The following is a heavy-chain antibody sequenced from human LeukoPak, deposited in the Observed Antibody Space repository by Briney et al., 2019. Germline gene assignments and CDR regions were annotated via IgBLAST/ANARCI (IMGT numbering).Heavy chain of an antibody. CDR1: GFTFSSYG. CDR2: IWYDGSNK. CDR3: AREAKLLWFGELESPDN. J-gene: IGHJ4*02. V-gene: IGHV3-33*01. D-gene: IGHD3-10*01. Sequence: GGSLRLSFAASGFTFSSYGMHWVRQAPGKGLEWVAVIWYDGSNKYYADSVKGRFTISRDNSKNTLYLQMNSLRAEDTAVYYCAREAKLLWFGELESPDNWGQGTLVTVSS.